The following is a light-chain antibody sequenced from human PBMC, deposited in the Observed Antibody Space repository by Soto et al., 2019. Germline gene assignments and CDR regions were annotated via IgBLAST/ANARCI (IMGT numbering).Light chain of an antibody. CDR1: QSVSSSY. CDR2: GAS. Sequence: EIVLTQSPDTLSLSPGERATLSCMASQSVSSSYLAWYQQRPGQAPRLLIYGASSRATGIPDRFSGSGSGTDFSLTISRLEPEDFAVYYCQQYGVSPRTFGQGTKVDIK. V-gene: IGKV3-20*01. J-gene: IGKJ1*01. CDR3: QQYGVSPRT.